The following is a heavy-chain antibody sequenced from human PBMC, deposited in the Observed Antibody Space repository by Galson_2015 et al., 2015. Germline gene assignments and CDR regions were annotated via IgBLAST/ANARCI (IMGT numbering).Heavy chain of an antibody. J-gene: IGHJ4*02. CDR2: INPHGSAK. V-gene: IGHV3-7*01. CDR3: VRASSRTYTYHFNH. CDR1: GFIFSNHW. D-gene: IGHD2-2*01. Sequence: SLRLSCAASGFIFSNHWMSWVRHTPAKGLQWVANINPHGSAKYYEDSVKGRFTISRDNAKNSLSLQMDSLTAEDMAIYYCVRASSRTYTYHFNHWGQGALVTVS.